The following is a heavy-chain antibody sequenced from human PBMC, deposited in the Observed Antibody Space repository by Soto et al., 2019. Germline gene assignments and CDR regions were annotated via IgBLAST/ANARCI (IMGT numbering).Heavy chain of an antibody. Sequence: QLQLQESGPGLVKPSETLSLTCTVSGGSISSSSYYWGWIRQPPGKGLEWIGSIYYSGSTYYNPSLKSRVTISVDTSKNQFSLKLSSVTAADTAVYYCARRRVVAGAYYFDYWGQGTLVTVSS. V-gene: IGHV4-39*01. CDR3: ARRRVVAGAYYFDY. J-gene: IGHJ4*02. D-gene: IGHD6-19*01. CDR2: IYYSGST. CDR1: GGSISSSSYY.